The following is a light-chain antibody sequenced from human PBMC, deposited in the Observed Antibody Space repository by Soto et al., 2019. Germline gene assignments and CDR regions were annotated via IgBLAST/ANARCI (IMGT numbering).Light chain of an antibody. CDR3: ASYTVSGTLI. Sequence: QSVLTQPASVSGSPGQSITISCTGTSSDVGGYNYVSWYQQHPGKAPKLMIYEVSNRPSGVSNRFSGSKSGNTASLTISGLQAEDEADYYCASYTVSGTLIFGGGTKLTVL. J-gene: IGLJ2*01. CDR2: EVS. CDR1: SSDVGGYNY. V-gene: IGLV2-14*01.